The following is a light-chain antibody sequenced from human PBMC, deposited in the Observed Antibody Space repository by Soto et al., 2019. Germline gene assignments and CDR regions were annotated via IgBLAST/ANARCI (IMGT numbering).Light chain of an antibody. J-gene: IGLJ3*02. CDR2: YDD. CDR1: SSNIGNNA. CDR3: AAWDDSLNGWV. V-gene: IGLV1-36*01. Sequence: QSLLTQPPSVSEAPRQRVTISCSGGSSNIGNNAVNWYQQVPRKAPKLLIYYDDLVASGVSDRFSGSKSDTSASLAISGLQSEDEAVYYCAAWDDSLNGWVFGGGTKLTVL.